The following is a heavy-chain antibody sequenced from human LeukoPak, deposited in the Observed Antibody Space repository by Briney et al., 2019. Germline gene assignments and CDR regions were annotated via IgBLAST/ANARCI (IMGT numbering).Heavy chain of an antibody. V-gene: IGHV1-46*01. CDR1: GYTFTSYY. CDR2: INPSGGST. J-gene: IGHJ4*02. CDR3: ARAAVYYYDSSGYYEEGFDY. Sequence: ASVKVSCKASGYTFTSYYMHWVRQAPGQGLEWMGIINPSGGSTSYAQKFQGRVTMTRDTSTSTVYMELSSLRSEDTAVYYCARAAVYYYDSSGYYEEGFDYWGQGTLVTVSS. D-gene: IGHD3-22*01.